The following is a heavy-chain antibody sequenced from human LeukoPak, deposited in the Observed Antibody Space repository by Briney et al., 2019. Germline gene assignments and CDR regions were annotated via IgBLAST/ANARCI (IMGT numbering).Heavy chain of an antibody. CDR1: GGPFSGYF. Sequence: PSETLSLTCAVSGGPFSGYFWSWIRQSSGKGLEWIGEIHNSGTTNYNPSLNSRVTISEDTSKNQFYLNLSSVTAADTAVYYCARRYYYNLGSFPFDFWGQGTLVTISS. CDR3: ARRYYYNLGSFPFDF. J-gene: IGHJ4*02. V-gene: IGHV4-34*01. D-gene: IGHD3-10*01. CDR2: IHNSGTT.